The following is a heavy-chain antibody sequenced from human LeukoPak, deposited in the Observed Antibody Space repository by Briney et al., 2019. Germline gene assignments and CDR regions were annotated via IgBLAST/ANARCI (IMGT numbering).Heavy chain of an antibody. CDR1: GGSFSGYY. D-gene: IGHD1-1*01. V-gene: IGHV4-34*01. J-gene: IGHJ6*03. CDR2: INHSGST. Sequence: SETLSLTCAVYGGSFSGYYWSWIRQPPGKGLEWIGEINHSGSTNYNPSLKSRVTISVDTSKKQFSLKLRSVTAADTAVYYCVRGPHPGNNYYYYMDVWGKGTTVTVSS. CDR3: VRGPHPGNNYYYYMDV.